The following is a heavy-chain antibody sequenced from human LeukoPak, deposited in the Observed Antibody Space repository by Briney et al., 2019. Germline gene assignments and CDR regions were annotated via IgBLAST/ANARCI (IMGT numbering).Heavy chain of an antibody. CDR3: ARDTAMAHFDY. CDR1: GNSISSGDNY. D-gene: IGHD5-18*01. CDR2: IYTSGST. V-gene: IGHV4-61*02. J-gene: IGHJ4*02. Sequence: SETLSLTCTVSGNSISSGDNYWSWIRQPAGKGLEWIGRIYTSGSTNYNPSLKSRVTISVDTSKNQFSLKLSSVTAADTAVYYCARDTAMAHFDYWGQGTLVTVSS.